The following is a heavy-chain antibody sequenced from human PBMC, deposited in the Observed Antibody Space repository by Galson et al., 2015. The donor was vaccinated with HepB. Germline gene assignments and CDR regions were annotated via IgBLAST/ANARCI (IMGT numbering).Heavy chain of an antibody. Sequence: SLRLSCAASGFTFSSYSMNWVRQAPGKGLEWVSYISSSSSTIYYADSVKGRFTISRDNAKNSLYLQMNSLRDEDTAVYYCATTPDYGDPIFDYWGQGTLVTVSS. CDR3: ATTPDYGDPIFDY. D-gene: IGHD4-17*01. V-gene: IGHV3-48*02. CDR1: GFTFSSYS. J-gene: IGHJ4*02. CDR2: ISSSSSTI.